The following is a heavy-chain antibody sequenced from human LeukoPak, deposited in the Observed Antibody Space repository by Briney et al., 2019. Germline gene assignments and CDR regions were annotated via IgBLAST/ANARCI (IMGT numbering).Heavy chain of an antibody. CDR3: VKDNPLDY. Sequence: PGGSLRLSCGASGFTFSNYGMLWVRQAPGKGLEWVAFIRYDGNNKLYADSMKGRFTISRDNSKNTLYLHINSLRAEDTAAYYCVKDNPLDYWGQGTLVIVSS. CDR2: IRYDGNNK. V-gene: IGHV3-30*02. J-gene: IGHJ4*02. CDR1: GFTFSNYG. D-gene: IGHD1-14*01.